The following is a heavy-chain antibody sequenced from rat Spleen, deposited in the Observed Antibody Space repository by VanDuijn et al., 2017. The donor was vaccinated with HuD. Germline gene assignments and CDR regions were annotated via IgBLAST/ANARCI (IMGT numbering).Heavy chain of an antibody. CDR2: INPDGGTT. CDR3: ARGYVMDA. V-gene: IGHV5-58*01. J-gene: IGHJ4*01. CDR1: GFTFSSYW. Sequence: EVQLVETGGDLVQPGRSLKLSCVASGFTFSSYWMYWIRQAPGKGLEWVSSINPDGGTTYYPDSVKGRFTISRDNAENTVYLQMNSLRSEDTATYYCARGYVMDAWGQGASVTVSS.